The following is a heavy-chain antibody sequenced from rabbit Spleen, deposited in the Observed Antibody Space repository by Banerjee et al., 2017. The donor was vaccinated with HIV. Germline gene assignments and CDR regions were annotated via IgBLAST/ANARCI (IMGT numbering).Heavy chain of an antibody. V-gene: IGHV1S40*01. Sequence: QSLEESGGDLVKPGASLTLTCTASGVSFSSNHYMCWVRQAPGKGLEWIACIEGGSSAFSYFASWAKGRFTISKTSSTTVTLQMTSLTAADTATYFCVREAGYGGYGDGHLWGPGTLVTVS. CDR2: IEGGSSAFS. D-gene: IGHD6-1*01. J-gene: IGHJ4*01. CDR1: GVSFSSNHY. CDR3: VREAGYGGYGDGHL.